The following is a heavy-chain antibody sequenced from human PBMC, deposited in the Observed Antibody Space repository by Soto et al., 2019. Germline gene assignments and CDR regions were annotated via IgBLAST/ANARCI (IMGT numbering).Heavy chain of an antibody. CDR1: GFSLSSTRMA. J-gene: IGHJ4*02. CDR3: AHIVLACLGYYFEY. V-gene: IGHV2-5*02. CDR2: IYWDDDK. Sequence: QITLKESGPTLVKPTQTLTLTCTFSGFSLSSTRMAVGWFRQPPGKALEWLALIYWDDDKRYSPFLKSTLTITKDTSKKQVVLTMSNMDPVDTARYAWAHIVLACLGYYFEYWGQGTLGSVSS. D-gene: IGHD2-15*01.